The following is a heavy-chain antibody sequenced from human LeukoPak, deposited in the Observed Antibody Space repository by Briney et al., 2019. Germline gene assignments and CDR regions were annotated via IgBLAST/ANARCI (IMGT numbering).Heavy chain of an antibody. CDR3: ARGGYTRGAPDAFDI. CDR1: GGTFSSYA. J-gene: IGHJ3*02. V-gene: IGHV1-18*01. D-gene: IGHD3-16*02. CDR2: ISAYNGNT. Sequence: ASVKVSCKTSGGTFSSYAINWVRQAPGQGLEWMGWISAYNGNTNYAQKLQGRVTMTTDTSTSTAYMELRSLRSDDTAVYYCARGGYTRGAPDAFDIWGQGTMVTVSS.